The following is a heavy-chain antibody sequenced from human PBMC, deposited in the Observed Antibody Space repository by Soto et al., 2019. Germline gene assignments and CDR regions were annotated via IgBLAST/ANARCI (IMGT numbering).Heavy chain of an antibody. J-gene: IGHJ4*02. D-gene: IGHD3-22*01. CDR3: ARTSLIVVAEHGY. CDR2: IYYSGST. CDR1: GGSISSYY. Sequence: SETLSLTCTVSGGSISSYYWSWIRQPPGKGLEWIGYIYYSGSTYYNPSLKSRVTISVDTSKNQFSLKLSSVTAADTAVYYCARTSLIVVAEHGYWGQGTLVTVSS. V-gene: IGHV4-59*08.